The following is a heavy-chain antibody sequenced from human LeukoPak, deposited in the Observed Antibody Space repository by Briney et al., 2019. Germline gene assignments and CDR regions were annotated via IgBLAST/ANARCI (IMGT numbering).Heavy chain of an antibody. CDR2: IYYSGST. Sequence: KPSETLSLTCTFSGGSISSYYWSWIRQPPGKGLEWIGYIYYSGSTNYNPSLKSRVTISVDTSKNQFSLKLSSVTAADTAVYYCARASPFIVEVPAAIWFDPWGQGTLVTVSS. J-gene: IGHJ5*02. CDR3: ARASPFIVEVPAAIWFDP. D-gene: IGHD2-2*01. CDR1: GGSISSYY. V-gene: IGHV4-59*01.